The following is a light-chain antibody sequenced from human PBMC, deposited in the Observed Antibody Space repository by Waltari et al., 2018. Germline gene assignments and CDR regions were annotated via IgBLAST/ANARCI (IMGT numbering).Light chain of an antibody. CDR1: SSDVGNYNL. CDR3: CSYAGHSTYV. V-gene: IGLV2-23*02. CDR2: EVS. Sequence: QSALTQPASVSGSPGQSITISCTGTSSDVGNYNLVSWYQQHPVKAPKLVIYEVSQRPSGVSNRFSGSKSGNTASLTISGLQPEDETDYYCCSYAGHSTYVFGTGTKVTVL. J-gene: IGLJ1*01.